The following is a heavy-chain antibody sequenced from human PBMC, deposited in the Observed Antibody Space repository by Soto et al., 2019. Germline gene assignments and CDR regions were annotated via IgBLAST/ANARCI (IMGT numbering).Heavy chain of an antibody. J-gene: IGHJ6*02. CDR2: ISYDGSNK. CDR3: AREYSYGLYYYYYAMDV. CDR1: GFTFSSYA. V-gene: IGHV3-30-3*01. Sequence: QVQLVESGGGVVQPGRSLRLSCAASGFTFSSYAMHWVRQAPGKGLEWVAIISYDGSNKYYADSVKGRFTISRDNSKNTLYLQMNSLRAEDTAVYYCAREYSYGLYYYYYAMDVWGQGTTVTVSS. D-gene: IGHD5-18*01.